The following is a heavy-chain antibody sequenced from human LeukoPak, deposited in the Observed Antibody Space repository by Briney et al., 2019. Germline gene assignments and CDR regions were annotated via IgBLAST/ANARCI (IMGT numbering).Heavy chain of an antibody. Sequence: PSETLSLTCTVSGGSISSYYWSWIRQPAGKGLEWIGRIYTSGSTNYNPSLKSRVTMSVDTSKNQFSLKLSSVTASDTAVYYCARFIIVGMRGAFDIWGQGTMVTVSS. CDR2: IYTSGST. J-gene: IGHJ3*02. V-gene: IGHV4-4*07. CDR3: ARFIIVGMRGAFDI. CDR1: GGSISSYY. D-gene: IGHD1-14*01.